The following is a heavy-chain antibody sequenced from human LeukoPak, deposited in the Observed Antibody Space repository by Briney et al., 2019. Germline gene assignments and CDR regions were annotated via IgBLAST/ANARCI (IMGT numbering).Heavy chain of an antibody. CDR3: ARDQEYYYDSSGKLDY. V-gene: IGHV3-21*01. Sequence: PGGSLRLSCAASGFTFSSYSMNWVRQAPGKGLEWVSSISSGSSYIYYADSVKGRFTISRDNAKNSLYLQMNSLRAEDTAVYYCARDQEYYYDSSGKLDYWGQGTLVTVSS. CDR1: GFTFSSYS. J-gene: IGHJ4*02. D-gene: IGHD3-22*01. CDR2: ISSGSSYI.